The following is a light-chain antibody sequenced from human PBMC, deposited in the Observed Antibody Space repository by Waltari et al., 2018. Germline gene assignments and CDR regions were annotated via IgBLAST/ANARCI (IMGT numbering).Light chain of an antibody. V-gene: IGKV3-15*01. CDR2: GAS. CDR1: QSVNSN. CDR3: LQYDNWPLT. Sequence: EIVVTQSPATLSVSPGERVTLSCRASQSVNSNLAWYQQKRGQAPRLLIYGASTRATGIPTRFRGSGSGTDFTLTISSLQSEDFAVYYCLQYDNWPLTFGPGTKMDIK. J-gene: IGKJ3*01.